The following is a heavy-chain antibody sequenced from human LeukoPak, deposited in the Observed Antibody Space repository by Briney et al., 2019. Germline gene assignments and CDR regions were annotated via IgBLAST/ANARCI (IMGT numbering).Heavy chain of an antibody. CDR1: GFTFSSYG. D-gene: IGHD3-9*01. Sequence: PGGSLRLSCAASGFTFSSYGMHWVRQAPGKGLEWVAVIWYDGSNKYYADSVKGRFTISRDNSKNTLYLQMNSLRAEDTAVYYCARLGDILTGYSVDAFDIWGQGTMVTASS. V-gene: IGHV3-33*01. CDR2: IWYDGSNK. CDR3: ARLGDILTGYSVDAFDI. J-gene: IGHJ3*02.